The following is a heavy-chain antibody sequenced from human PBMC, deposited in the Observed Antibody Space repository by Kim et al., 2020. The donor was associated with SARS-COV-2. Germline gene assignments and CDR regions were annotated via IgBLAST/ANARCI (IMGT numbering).Heavy chain of an antibody. J-gene: IGHJ6*04. CDR3: AKGIAARTGEMDV. D-gene: IGHD6-6*01. V-gene: IGHV3-33*06. Sequence: YADPGQGRFTLSGDHSKNPLYLQMNSLRAEDTAVYYCAKGIAARTGEMDVWGKGTTVTVSS.